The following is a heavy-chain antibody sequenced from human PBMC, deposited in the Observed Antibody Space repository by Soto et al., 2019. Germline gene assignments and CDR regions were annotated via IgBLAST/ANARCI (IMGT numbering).Heavy chain of an antibody. CDR1: GFTFSSYA. CDR3: VKEYYDSSGYYSTFDY. CDR2: ISSNGGST. D-gene: IGHD3-22*01. Sequence: GESLKISCSASGFTFSSYAMHWVRQAPGKGLEYVSAISSNGGSTYYADSVKGRFTISRDNSKNTLYLQMSSPRAEDTAVYYCVKEYYDSSGYYSTFDYWGQGTLVTVSS. V-gene: IGHV3-64D*06. J-gene: IGHJ4*02.